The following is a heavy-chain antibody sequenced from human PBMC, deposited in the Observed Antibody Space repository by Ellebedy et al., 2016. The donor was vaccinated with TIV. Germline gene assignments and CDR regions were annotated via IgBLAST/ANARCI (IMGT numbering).Heavy chain of an antibody. J-gene: IGHJ5*01. CDR1: GGSISSSSYY. Sequence: MPSETLSLTCTVSGGSISSSSYYWGWIRQPPGKGLEWIGTIYYSGSTYYSPSLKSRVTISVDTSKNQVSLRLDSVTAADTAIYYCARQMQDYGGWVDSWGQGTLVTV. V-gene: IGHV4-39*01. CDR2: IYYSGST. D-gene: IGHD4-17*01. CDR3: ARQMQDYGGWVDS.